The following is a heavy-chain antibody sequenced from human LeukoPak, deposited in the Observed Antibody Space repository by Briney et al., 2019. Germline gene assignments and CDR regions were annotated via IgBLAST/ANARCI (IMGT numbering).Heavy chain of an antibody. CDR1: GVFFCVYA. D-gene: IGHD3-22*01. Sequence: GRGLRLSCAPPGVFFCVYAMRCGCQAPRKGRWCVALISYVGSNKYYADSVKSRFYISRDKSKNTLYLHMNSLRAEDTDMYYCAKDQRRYYYDSSGDLSYSVMDVWGQGTTVSVFS. J-gene: IGHJ6*02. CDR3: AKDQRRYYYDSSGDLSYSVMDV. V-gene: IGHV3-30*18. CDR2: ISYVGSNK.